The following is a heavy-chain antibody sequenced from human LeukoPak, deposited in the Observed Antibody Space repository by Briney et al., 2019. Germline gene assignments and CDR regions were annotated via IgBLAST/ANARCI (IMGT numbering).Heavy chain of an antibody. CDR3: ASSSSWVPGGYGMDV. CDR2: IYYSGST. CDR1: GGSISSSSYY. Sequence: SETLSLTCTVSGGSISSSSYYWGWIRQPPGKGLEWIGSIYYSGSTYYNPSLKSRVTISVDTSKNQFSLKLSSVTAADTAVYYCASSSSWVPGGYGMDVWGQGTTVTVSS. V-gene: IGHV4-39*01. D-gene: IGHD6-13*01. J-gene: IGHJ6*02.